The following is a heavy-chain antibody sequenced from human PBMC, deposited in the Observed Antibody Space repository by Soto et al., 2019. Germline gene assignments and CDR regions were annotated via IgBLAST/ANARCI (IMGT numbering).Heavy chain of an antibody. J-gene: IGHJ3*02. CDR3: ARVERGTATTVVDAFDI. D-gene: IGHD1-1*01. CDR1: GGSVNSGNYY. Sequence: QVQLQQWGAGLLKPSETLSLTCAVYGGSVNSGNYYWSWIRQPPGKGLEWIGEMSHSGGTHFNPSPKSRVTISVDTSKNQFSLKMSSVTAADPALYYCARVERGTATTVVDAFDIWGPGTLVTVSS. V-gene: IGHV4-34*01. CDR2: MSHSGGT.